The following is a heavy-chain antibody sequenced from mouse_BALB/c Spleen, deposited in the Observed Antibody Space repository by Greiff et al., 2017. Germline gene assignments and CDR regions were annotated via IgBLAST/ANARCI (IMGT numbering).Heavy chain of an antibody. J-gene: IGHJ3*01. CDR3: ARYWNGGGDYSFAY. D-gene: IGHD2-4*01. Sequence: VQLKESGPSLVKPSQTLSLTCSVTGDSITSCYWNWIRKFPGNKLEYMGYISYSGSTYYNPSLKSRISITRDTSKNQYYLQLNSVTTEDTATYYCARYWNGGGDYSFAYWGQGTLVTVSA. V-gene: IGHV3-8*02. CDR1: GDSITSCY. CDR2: ISYSGST.